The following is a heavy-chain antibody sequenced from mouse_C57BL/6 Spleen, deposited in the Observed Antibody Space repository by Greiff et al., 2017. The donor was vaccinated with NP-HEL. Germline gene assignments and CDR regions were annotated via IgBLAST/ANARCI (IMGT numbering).Heavy chain of an antibody. D-gene: IGHD3-2*02. CDR2: INYDGSST. V-gene: IGHV5-16*01. J-gene: IGHJ4*01. CDR1: GFTFSDYY. CDR3: AREGDSSGYEAMDY. Sequence: EVQLVESEGGLVQPGSSMKLSCTASGFTFSDYYMAWVRQVPEKGLEWVANINYDGSSTYYLDSLKSRFIISRDNAKNILYLQMSSLKSEDTATYYCAREGDSSGYEAMDYWGQGTSVTVSS.